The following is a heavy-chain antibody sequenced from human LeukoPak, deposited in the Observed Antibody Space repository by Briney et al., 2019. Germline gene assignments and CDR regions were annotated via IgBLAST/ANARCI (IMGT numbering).Heavy chain of an antibody. Sequence: QPGGSLRLSCAASGFTFSSYEMNWVRQAPGKGLEWVSYISSSGSTIYYADSVKGRFTISRDNAKNSLYLQMNSLRAEDTAVYYCARELTYSDYWGQGTLVTVSS. CDR3: ARELTYSDY. V-gene: IGHV3-48*03. CDR2: ISSSGSTI. D-gene: IGHD3-9*01. CDR1: GFTFSSYE. J-gene: IGHJ4*02.